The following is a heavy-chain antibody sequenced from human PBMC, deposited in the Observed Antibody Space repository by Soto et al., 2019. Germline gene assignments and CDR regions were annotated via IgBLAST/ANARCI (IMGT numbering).Heavy chain of an antibody. CDR3: ARQLAARSTWFDP. D-gene: IGHD6-6*01. J-gene: IGHJ5*02. CDR1: GYTYTRDA. V-gene: IGHV1-3*01. Sequence: ASVKLYCKAAGYTYTRDAIHCVRKAPGQRLEWMGWINAGNGNTKYSQKFQGRVTITRDTSASTAYMELSSLRSEDTAVYYCARQLAARSTWFDPWGQGTLVPGSS. CDR2: INAGNGNT.